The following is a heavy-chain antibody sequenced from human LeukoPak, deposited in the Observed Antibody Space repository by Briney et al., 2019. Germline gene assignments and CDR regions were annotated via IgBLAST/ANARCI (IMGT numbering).Heavy chain of an antibody. CDR2: IQFDGSSG. CDR3: TKGAAWYFDY. J-gene: IGHJ4*02. D-gene: IGHD6-25*01. V-gene: IGHV3-30*02. Sequence: GGSLRLSCAASGFTFSSYWMSWVRQAPGKGLEWVAFIQFDGSSGYYVDSVKGRLTVSRDNSKNTLYLQMNSLRTEDTAVYYCTKGAAWYFDYWGQGTLVTVSS. CDR1: GFTFSSYW.